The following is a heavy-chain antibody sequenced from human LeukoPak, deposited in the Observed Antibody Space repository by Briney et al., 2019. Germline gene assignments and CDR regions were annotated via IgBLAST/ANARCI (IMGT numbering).Heavy chain of an antibody. V-gene: IGHV4-4*07. CDR1: GGSISSYY. CDR3: ARERYGNYYYYMDV. Sequence: PSETLSLTCTVSGGSISSYYWSWIRQPAGKGLEWIGRIYTSGSTNYNPSLKSRVTISVDKSKNQFPLKLSSVTAADTAVYYCARERYGNYYYYMDVWGKGTTVTVSS. CDR2: IYTSGST. J-gene: IGHJ6*03. D-gene: IGHD3-10*01.